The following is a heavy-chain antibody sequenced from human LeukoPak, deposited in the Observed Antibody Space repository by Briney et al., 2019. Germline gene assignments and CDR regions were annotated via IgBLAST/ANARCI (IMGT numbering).Heavy chain of an antibody. CDR3: AKDRSRSYSSFDA. Sequence: PGGSLRLFCAASGFTFDEYTMHWVRQVPGKGLEWVSVIDWTSESKYYLESVKGRFTISRDNSKNSLYLQMNSLRVEDTGFYYCAKDRSRSYSSFDAWGQGTLVAVSS. D-gene: IGHD6-19*01. V-gene: IGHV3-43*01. CDR1: GFTFDEYT. J-gene: IGHJ4*02. CDR2: IDWTSESK.